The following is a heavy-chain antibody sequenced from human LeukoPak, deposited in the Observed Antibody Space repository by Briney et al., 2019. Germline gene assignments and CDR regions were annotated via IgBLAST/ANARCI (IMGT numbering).Heavy chain of an antibody. J-gene: IGHJ4*02. D-gene: IGHD3-10*01. Sequence: SETLSLTCAVSGYSISRDYYCGWIRQSPGKRLEWIGSIFHSGSTYYNPSLYSRVTISVDTSKNQFSLKLSSVTAADTAVYYCARARGGYFDYWGQGPLVTVSS. V-gene: IGHV4-38-2*01. CDR1: GYSISRDYY. CDR2: IFHSGST. CDR3: ARARGGYFDY.